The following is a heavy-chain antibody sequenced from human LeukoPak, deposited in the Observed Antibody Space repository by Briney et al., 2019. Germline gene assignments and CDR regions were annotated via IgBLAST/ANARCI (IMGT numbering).Heavy chain of an antibody. J-gene: IGHJ4*02. Sequence: SVKVSCKASGGTFSSYAISWVRQAPGQGLEWMGGIIPIFGTANYAQKFQGGVTITADESTSTAYMELSSLRSEDTAVYYCARDYSGSYSFDYWGQGTLVTVSS. CDR2: IIPIFGTA. D-gene: IGHD1-26*01. CDR3: ARDYSGSYSFDY. CDR1: GGTFSSYA. V-gene: IGHV1-69*01.